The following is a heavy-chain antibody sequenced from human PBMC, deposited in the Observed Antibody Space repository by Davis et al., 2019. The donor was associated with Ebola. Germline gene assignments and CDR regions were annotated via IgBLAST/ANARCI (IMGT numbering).Heavy chain of an antibody. Sequence: ASVKVSCKASGYTFTSYGISWVRQAPGQGLEWMGWINPNSGGTNYAQKFQGRVTMTRDTSISTAYMELSRLRSDDTAVYYCARTGSSGYYYPLLRYWGQGTLVTVSS. V-gene: IGHV1-2*02. D-gene: IGHD3-22*01. CDR2: INPNSGGT. J-gene: IGHJ4*02. CDR3: ARTGSSGYYYPLLRY. CDR1: GYTFTSYG.